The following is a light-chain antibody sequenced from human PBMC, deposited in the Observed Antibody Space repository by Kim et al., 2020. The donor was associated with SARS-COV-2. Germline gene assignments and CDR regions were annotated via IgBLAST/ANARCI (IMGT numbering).Light chain of an antibody. J-gene: IGLJ1*01. CDR1: SSNIGSNT. Sequence: ELTQPPSASGTPGQRVTISCSGSSSNIGSNTVKWYQQLPGTAPKLLIYSNYQRPSGVPDRFSGSKSGTSASLAISGLQSEDEADYYCAAWDDSLNAYVFGTGTKVTVL. V-gene: IGLV1-44*01. CDR3: AAWDDSLNAYV. CDR2: SNY.